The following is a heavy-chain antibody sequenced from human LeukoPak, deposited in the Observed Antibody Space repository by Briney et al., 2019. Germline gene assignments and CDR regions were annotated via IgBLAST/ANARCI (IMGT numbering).Heavy chain of an antibody. V-gene: IGHV4-34*01. J-gene: IGHJ5*02. CDR3: ARKGYWPLDNWFDP. CDR2: INHSGST. Sequence: SETLSLTCAVCGGSFSGYYWSWIRQPPGKGLEWIGEINHSGSTNYNPSLKSRVTISVDTSKNQFSLKLSSVTAADTAVYYCARKGYWPLDNWFDPWGQGTLVTVSS. D-gene: IGHD2-15*01. CDR1: GGSFSGYY.